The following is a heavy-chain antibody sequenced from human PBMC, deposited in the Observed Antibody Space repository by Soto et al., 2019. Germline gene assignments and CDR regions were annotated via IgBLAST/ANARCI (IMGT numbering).Heavy chain of an antibody. Sequence: GGSLRRSCAASVFTFSSYAMGWVRQGPGKGLEWVAVVSIGGSTHYADSVRGRFTISRDNSKNTLSLQMNSLTAEDTAVYFCAKRRGAGGHFDYWGQGALVTVSS. D-gene: IGHD2-15*01. CDR3: AKRRGAGGHFDY. CDR2: VSIGGST. V-gene: IGHV3-23*01. J-gene: IGHJ4*02. CDR1: VFTFSSYA.